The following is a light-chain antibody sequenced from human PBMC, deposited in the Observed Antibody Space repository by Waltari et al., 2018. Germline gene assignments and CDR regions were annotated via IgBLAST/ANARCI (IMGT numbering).Light chain of an antibody. V-gene: IGKV1-6*01. CDR1: QDIRNE. Sequence: AIQMTQSPSSLPASVGDRVTITCRASQDIRNELGWYQQRPGKAPSLLIYAASNLQGGVPSRFSGSGSCTDFTLTINSLQPEDFATYYCLQDHGYPRTFGQGTKLEIK. CDR2: AAS. J-gene: IGKJ2*01. CDR3: LQDHGYPRT.